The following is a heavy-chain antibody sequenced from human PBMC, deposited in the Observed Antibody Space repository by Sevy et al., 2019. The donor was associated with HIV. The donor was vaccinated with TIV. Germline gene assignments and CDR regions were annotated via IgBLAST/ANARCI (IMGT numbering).Heavy chain of an antibody. D-gene: IGHD4-17*01. CDR3: ARDSGDYPYYFDH. Sequence: SETLSLTCAVSGGSISSGLYSWNWIRQPPGRGLEWIGYIYHTGNTCYNPSLKTRVTISVDRSKNQFSLRLTSVTAADTAVYYCARDSGDYPYYFDHWGQGTLVTVSS. J-gene: IGHJ4*02. V-gene: IGHV4-30-2*01. CDR1: GGSISSGLYS. CDR2: IYHTGNT.